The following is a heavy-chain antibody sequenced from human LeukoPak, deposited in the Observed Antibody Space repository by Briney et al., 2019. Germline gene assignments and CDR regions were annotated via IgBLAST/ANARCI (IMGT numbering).Heavy chain of an antibody. CDR2: ISGSSSYI. Sequence: GGSLRLSCAASGFTFSTYSMNWVRQAPGKGLEWVSSISGSSSYIYYADSVKGRFTISRDNAKNSLYLQMNSLRAEDTAVYYCARFGPSDYWGQGTLVTVSS. V-gene: IGHV3-21*01. J-gene: IGHJ4*02. D-gene: IGHD3-10*01. CDR1: GFTFSTYS. CDR3: ARFGPSDY.